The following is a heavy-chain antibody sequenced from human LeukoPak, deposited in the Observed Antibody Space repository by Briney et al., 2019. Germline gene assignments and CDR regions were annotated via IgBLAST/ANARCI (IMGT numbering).Heavy chain of an antibody. Sequence: GGSLRLSCAASGFTFSRYSMNWGRQAPGKGLEWVSSISSNSYMYYADSVKGRSTISRDNAKNSLYLQMNSLRAEDTAVYYCARGPPFDYWGQGTLVTVSS. J-gene: IGHJ4*02. CDR3: ARGPPFDY. CDR2: ISSNSYM. V-gene: IGHV3-21*01. CDR1: GFTFSRYS.